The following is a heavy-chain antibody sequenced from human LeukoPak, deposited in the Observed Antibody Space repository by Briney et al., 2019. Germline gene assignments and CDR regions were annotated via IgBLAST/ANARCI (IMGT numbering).Heavy chain of an antibody. CDR3: ARGAVVVVAAQYYFDY. CDR2: IYYSGST. CDR1: GGSISSSSYY. Sequence: PSETLSLTCTVSGGSISSSSYYWGWIRQPPGKGLEWIGSIYYSGSTYYNPSLKSRVTISVDTSKNQFSLKLSSVTAADTAVYYCARGAVVVVAAQYYFDYWGQGTLVTVSS. V-gene: IGHV4-39*01. J-gene: IGHJ4*02. D-gene: IGHD2-15*01.